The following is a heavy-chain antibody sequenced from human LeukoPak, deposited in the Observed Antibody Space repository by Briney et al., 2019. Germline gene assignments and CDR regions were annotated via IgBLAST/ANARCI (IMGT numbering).Heavy chain of an antibody. CDR2: ISSSSSYI. D-gene: IGHD6-13*01. CDR3: ARVSASGIAAAGGFDY. J-gene: IGHJ4*02. Sequence: GGSLRLSCAASGFTFSSYSMNWVRQAPGKGLEWVSSISSSSSYIYYADSVKGRFTISRDNAKNSLYLQMNSLRAEDTAVYYCARVSASGIAAAGGFDYWGQGTLVTVSS. V-gene: IGHV3-21*01. CDR1: GFTFSSYS.